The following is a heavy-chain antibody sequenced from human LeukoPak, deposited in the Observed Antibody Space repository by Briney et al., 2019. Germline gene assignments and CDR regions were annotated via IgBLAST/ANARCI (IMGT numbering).Heavy chain of an antibody. CDR3: ARVESYDIYFDY. V-gene: IGHV4-61*02. CDR1: GGSISSGSYC. D-gene: IGHD1-26*01. CDR2: IYTSGST. Sequence: PSETLSLTCTVSGGSISSGSYCWSWIRQPAGKGLEWIGRIYTSGSTNYNPSLKSRVTISVDTSKNQFSLKLSSVTAADTAVYYCARVESYDIYFDYWGQGTLVTVSS. J-gene: IGHJ4*02.